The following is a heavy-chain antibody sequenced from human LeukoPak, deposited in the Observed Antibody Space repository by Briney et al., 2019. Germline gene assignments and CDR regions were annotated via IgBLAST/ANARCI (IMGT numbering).Heavy chain of an antibody. J-gene: IGHJ4*02. Sequence: PGGSLRLSCAASGFTFTGHTMTWLRQAPGKGLEWVSIIVGRDDRTYYADSVKGRFTISRDNSKNTLYLQMNSLRGEDTAVYYCAKDPNPFYDFWSGYKWGQGTLVTVSS. D-gene: IGHD3-3*01. CDR2: IVGRDDRT. CDR1: GFTFTGHT. V-gene: IGHV3-23*01. CDR3: AKDPNPFYDFWSGYK.